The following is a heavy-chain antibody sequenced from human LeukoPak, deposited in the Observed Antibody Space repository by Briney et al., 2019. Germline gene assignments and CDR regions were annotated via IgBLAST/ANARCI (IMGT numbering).Heavy chain of an antibody. J-gene: IGHJ6*03. Sequence: GGSLRPSCAASGFTVSSNYMSWVRQAPGKGLEWVSVIYSGGSTYYADSVKGRSTISRDNSKNTLYLQMNNLRAEDTAVYYCASGSGSYRTPYYYMDVWGKGTTVTVSS. D-gene: IGHD3-10*01. CDR2: IYSGGST. CDR1: GFTVSSNY. V-gene: IGHV3-53*01. CDR3: ASGSGSYRTPYYYMDV.